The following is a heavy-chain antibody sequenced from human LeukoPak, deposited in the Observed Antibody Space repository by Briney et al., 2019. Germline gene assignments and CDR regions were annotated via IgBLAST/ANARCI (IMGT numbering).Heavy chain of an antibody. Sequence: ASVKVSCKASGGTFSSYAISWVREAPGQGLEWMGGIIPIFGTANYAQKFQGRVTITTDESTSTAYMELSSLRSEDTAVYYCAKRYSGSYYYFDYWGQGTLVTVSS. CDR2: IIPIFGTA. CDR3: AKRYSGSYYYFDY. J-gene: IGHJ4*02. CDR1: GGTFSSYA. D-gene: IGHD1-26*01. V-gene: IGHV1-69*05.